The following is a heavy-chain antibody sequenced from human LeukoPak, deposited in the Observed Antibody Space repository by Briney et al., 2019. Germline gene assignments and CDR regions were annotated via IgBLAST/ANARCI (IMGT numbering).Heavy chain of an antibody. D-gene: IGHD3-3*01. CDR3: ARPRNYDFWSGYPESYYYYYGMDV. Sequence: PGGSLRLSCAASGFTFSSYSMNWVRQAPAKGLEWVSSISSSSSYIYYADSVKGRFTISRDNAKNSLYLQMNSLRAEDTAVYYCARPRNYDFWSGYPESYYYYYGMDVWGQGTTVTVSS. CDR1: GFTFSSYS. V-gene: IGHV3-21*01. J-gene: IGHJ6*02. CDR2: ISSSSSYI.